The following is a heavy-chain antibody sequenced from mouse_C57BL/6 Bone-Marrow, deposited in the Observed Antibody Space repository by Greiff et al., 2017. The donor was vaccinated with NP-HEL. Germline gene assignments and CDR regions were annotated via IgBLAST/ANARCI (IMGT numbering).Heavy chain of an antibody. V-gene: IGHV1-64*01. D-gene: IGHD1-1*01. CDR3: ARDYYGSRNWYFDV. CDR2: IHPNSGST. Sequence: GLEWIGMIHPNSGSTNYNEKFKSKATLTVDKSSSTAYMQLSSLTSEDSAVYYCARDYYGSRNWYFDVWGTGTTVTVSS. J-gene: IGHJ1*03.